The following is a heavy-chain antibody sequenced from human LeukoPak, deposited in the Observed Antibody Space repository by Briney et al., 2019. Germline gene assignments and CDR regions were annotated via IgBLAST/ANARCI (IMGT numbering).Heavy chain of an antibody. D-gene: IGHD6-13*01. CDR2: INPSGGST. CDR1: GYTFTSYY. J-gene: IGHJ6*02. Sequence: ASVKVSCKASGYTFTSYYMHWVRQAPGQGLEWMGIINPSGGSTSYAQKFQGRVTMIRDTSTSTVYMELSSLRSEDTAVYYCAREPQAAADFYYYYYYGMDVWGQGTTVTVSS. CDR3: AREPQAAADFYYYYYYGMDV. V-gene: IGHV1-46*01.